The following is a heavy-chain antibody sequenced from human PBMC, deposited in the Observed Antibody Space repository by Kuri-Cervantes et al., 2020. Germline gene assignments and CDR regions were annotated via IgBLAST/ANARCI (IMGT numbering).Heavy chain of an antibody. CDR1: GFTVSSNY. Sequence: GESLKISCAASGFTVSSNYMSWVRQAPGKGLEWVSVIYSGGSTYYADSVKGRFTISRDNAKNSLYLQMNSLRAEDTAVYYCAVLVVRGVIIPFDYWGQGTLVTVSS. CDR2: IYSGGST. J-gene: IGHJ4*02. D-gene: IGHD3-10*01. V-gene: IGHV3-53*01. CDR3: AVLVVRGVIIPFDY.